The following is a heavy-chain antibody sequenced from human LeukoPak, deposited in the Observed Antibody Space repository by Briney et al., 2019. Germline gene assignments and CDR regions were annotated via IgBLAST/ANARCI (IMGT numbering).Heavy chain of an antibody. J-gene: IGHJ4*02. D-gene: IGHD2-2*01. CDR1: GGSFSGYY. CDR2: INHSGST. CDR3: ASRIVVPAAIASDY. Sequence: SSETLSLTCAVYGGSFSGYYWSWIRQPPGKGLEWIGEINHSGSTNYNPSLKSRVTISVDTSKNQFSLKLSSVTAADTAVYYCASRIVVPAAIASDYRGQGTLVTVSS. V-gene: IGHV4-34*01.